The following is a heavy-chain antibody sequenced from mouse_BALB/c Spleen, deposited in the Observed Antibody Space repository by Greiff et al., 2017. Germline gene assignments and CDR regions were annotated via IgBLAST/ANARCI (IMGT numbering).Heavy chain of an antibody. CDR3: AREVYYRFDY. CDR1: GFTFSSYA. J-gene: IGHJ2*01. D-gene: IGHD2-14*01. CDR2: ISSGGSI. V-gene: IGHV5-6-5*01. Sequence: EVKLQESGGGLVKPGGSLKLSCAASGFTFSSYAMSWVRQNPEKRLEWVASISSGGSIYYPDSVKGRFTISRDNARSILYLQMSSLRSEDTAMYYCAREVYYRFDYWGQGTTLTVSS.